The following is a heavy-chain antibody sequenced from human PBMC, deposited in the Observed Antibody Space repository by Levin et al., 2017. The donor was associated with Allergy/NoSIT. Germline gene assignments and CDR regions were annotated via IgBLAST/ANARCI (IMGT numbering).Heavy chain of an antibody. D-gene: IGHD6-13*01. V-gene: IGHV3-49*03. J-gene: IGHJ4*02. Sequence: GGSLRLSCAVSGFTFGDYAMKWFRQAPGKGLEWISFIRSNAHGGTTEYAASVKGRFTMSRDDSKSIAYLQMNSLKTEDTALYCCTRVLVAAGPRLDYWGQGTLVTVSS. CDR2: IRSNAHGGTT. CDR1: GFTFGDYA. CDR3: TRVLVAAGPRLDY.